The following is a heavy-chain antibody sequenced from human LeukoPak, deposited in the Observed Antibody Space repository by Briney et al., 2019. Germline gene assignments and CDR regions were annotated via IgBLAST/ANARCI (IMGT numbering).Heavy chain of an antibody. CDR3: ARDRYLLGDYGMDV. CDR1: GGSISSYY. J-gene: IGHJ6*02. CDR2: IYYDGST. D-gene: IGHD3-16*01. V-gene: IGHV4-59*01. Sequence: ASETLSLTCTVSGGSISSYYWNWIRQPPGKGLEWIGYIYYDGSTNYNPSLKSRVTISLDTSKNQFSLKLTSVTAADTAIYYCARDRYLLGDYGMDVWGQGTTVTVSS.